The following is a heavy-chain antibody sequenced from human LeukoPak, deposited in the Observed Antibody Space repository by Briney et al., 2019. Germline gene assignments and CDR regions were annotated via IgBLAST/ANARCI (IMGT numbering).Heavy chain of an antibody. CDR2: MYYSGST. CDR1: GASISSYY. V-gene: IGHV4-59*08. D-gene: IGHD4-23*01. J-gene: IGHJ4*02. Sequence: SETLSLTCTVSGASISSYYWSWLRQPPGKGLEWIAFMYYSGSTNYNPSLKSRVTISLDTSKNQFSLKLSSVTAADTAVYYCARRSISGNSWDYFDYWGQGTLVTVSS. CDR3: ARRSISGNSWDYFDY.